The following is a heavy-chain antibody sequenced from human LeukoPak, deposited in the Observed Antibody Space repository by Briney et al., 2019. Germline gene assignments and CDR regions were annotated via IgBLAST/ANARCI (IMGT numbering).Heavy chain of an antibody. D-gene: IGHD2-2*01. CDR3: ARDYCSSTSCYGLDY. Sequence: GSLRLSCAASGFTFSDYYMSWIRQAPGKGLEWVAVISYDGSNKYYADSVKGRFTISRDNAKNSLYLQMNSLRAEDTAVYYCARDYCSSTSCYGLDYWGQGTLVTVSS. CDR2: ISYDGSNK. J-gene: IGHJ4*02. V-gene: IGHV3-30*03. CDR1: GFTFSDYY.